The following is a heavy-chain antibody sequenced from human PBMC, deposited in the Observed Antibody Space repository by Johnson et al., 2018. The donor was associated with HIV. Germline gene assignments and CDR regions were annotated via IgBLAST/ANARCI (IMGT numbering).Heavy chain of an antibody. CDR2: IYSGGST. Sequence: MQLVESGGGLVQPGGSLGLSCAASGFSVSSKYMSWVRQAPGKGLEWASVIYSGGSTFYADSVKGRFTISRDNSGNTLYLQMDSLRVEDTAVYYCASTRLGAFDIWGQGTMVTVSS. CDR3: ASTRLGAFDI. D-gene: IGHD6-6*01. CDR1: GFSVSSKY. J-gene: IGHJ3*02. V-gene: IGHV3-66*01.